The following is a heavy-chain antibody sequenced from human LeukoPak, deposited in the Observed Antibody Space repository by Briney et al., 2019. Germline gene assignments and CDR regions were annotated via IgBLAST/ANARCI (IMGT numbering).Heavy chain of an antibody. D-gene: IGHD6-13*01. CDR2: IYYSGST. CDR3: ARVSSSWYQDWYFDL. CDR1: GGSISSSSYY. Sequence: SETLSLTCTVSGGSISSSSYYWGWIRQPPGKGLEWIGSIYYSGSTYYNPSLKSRVTISVDTSKNQFSLKLTSVTAADTAVYYCARVSSSWYQDWYFDLWGRGTLVTVPS. V-gene: IGHV4-39*07. J-gene: IGHJ2*01.